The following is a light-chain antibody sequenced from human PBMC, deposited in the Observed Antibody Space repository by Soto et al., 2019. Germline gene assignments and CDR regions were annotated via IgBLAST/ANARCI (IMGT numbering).Light chain of an antibody. J-gene: IGLJ3*02. Sequence: QSALTQPPSASGSPGQSVPISCTGTSSDVGAYHYVSWYQQHPGKAPKLMIYEVTKRPSGVPDRCSGSKSGNTASLTVSGLQAEDEAYYYCSSYADSISVLFVGGTKLTVL. V-gene: IGLV2-8*01. CDR3: SSYADSISVL. CDR1: SSDVGAYHY. CDR2: EVT.